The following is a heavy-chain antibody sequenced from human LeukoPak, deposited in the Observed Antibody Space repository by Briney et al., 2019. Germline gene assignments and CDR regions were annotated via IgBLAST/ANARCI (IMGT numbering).Heavy chain of an antibody. D-gene: IGHD3-10*02. CDR1: GFTFSSYE. V-gene: IGHV3-48*03. CDR2: ISSSGSTI. Sequence: GGSLRLACAAYGFTFSSYEMNWVRQAPGNGLEWVSYISSSGSTIYYADSVKGRFTISRDNAKNSLYLQMNSLRAEDTAVYYCAELGITMIGGVWGKGTTVTISS. CDR3: AELGITMIGGV. J-gene: IGHJ6*04.